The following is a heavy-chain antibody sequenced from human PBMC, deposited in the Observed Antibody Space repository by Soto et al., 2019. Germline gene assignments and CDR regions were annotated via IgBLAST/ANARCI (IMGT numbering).Heavy chain of an antibody. V-gene: IGHV4-59*12. D-gene: IGHD3-22*01. CDR1: GRSITSYY. Sequence: QVVRQESGPGLVKPSETLSLTCSVSGRSITSYYWSWVRQPPGKGLEWIGYIYDKGITSKNPSLKSRVTMSADTSQNQFSLKLTAVTGADTAVYVCASTYDSDGYANEFDSWGQRILVTVTS. J-gene: IGHJ4*02. CDR2: IYDKGIT. CDR3: ASTYDSDGYANEFDS.